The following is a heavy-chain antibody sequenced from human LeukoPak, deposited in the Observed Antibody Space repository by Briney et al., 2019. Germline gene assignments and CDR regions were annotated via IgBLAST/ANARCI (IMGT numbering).Heavy chain of an antibody. CDR3: ARSMSNYYDSSGYYPGVDP. V-gene: IGHV1-69*04. D-gene: IGHD3-22*01. J-gene: IGHJ5*02. CDR1: GGTFSSYA. Sequence: AASVKVSCKASGGTFSSYAISWVRQAPGQGLEWMGRIIPILGIANYAQKFQGRVTITADKSTSTAYMELSSLRSEDTAVYYCARSMSNYYDSSGYYPGVDPWGQGTLVTVSS. CDR2: IIPILGIA.